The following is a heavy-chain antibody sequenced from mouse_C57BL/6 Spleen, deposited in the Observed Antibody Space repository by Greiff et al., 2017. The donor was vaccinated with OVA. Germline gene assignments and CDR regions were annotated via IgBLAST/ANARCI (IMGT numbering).Heavy chain of an antibody. J-gene: IGHJ4*01. CDR1: GYTFTSYW. D-gene: IGHD3-2*02. V-gene: IGHV1-61*01. Sequence: QVQLQQPGAELVRPGSSVKLSCKASGYTFTSYWMDWVKQRPGQGLEWIGNIYPSDSETHYNQKFKDKATLTVDKSSSTAYMQLSSLTSEDSAVYYCARGGSSGRDYAMDYWGQGTSVTVSS. CDR2: IYPSDSET. CDR3: ARGGSSGRDYAMDY.